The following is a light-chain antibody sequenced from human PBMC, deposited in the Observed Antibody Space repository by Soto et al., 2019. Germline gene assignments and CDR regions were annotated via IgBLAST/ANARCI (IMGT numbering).Light chain of an antibody. V-gene: IGLV2-23*01. J-gene: IGLJ1*01. CDR1: SNDIGTYNL. Sequence: QSVLTQPASVSGSPGQSIAISCTGSSNDIGTYNLVSWYQQHPGKAPKLLIYEGTKRPSGVSHRFSASTSGNTASLTISGLQAEDGADYYCCSYAGSSTYVFGTGTKVTVL. CDR2: EGT. CDR3: CSYAGSSTYV.